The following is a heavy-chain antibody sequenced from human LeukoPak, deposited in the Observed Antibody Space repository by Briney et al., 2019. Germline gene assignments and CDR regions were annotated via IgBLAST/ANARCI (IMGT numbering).Heavy chain of an antibody. D-gene: IGHD6-6*01. CDR1: GFTFDDYT. J-gene: IGHJ6*03. V-gene: IGHV3-43*01. CDR3: TTALNPLFYSSSTQSANYYYYYMDV. CDR2: VSWDGGST. Sequence: GGSLRLSCAASGFTFDDYTMHWVRQASGKGLEWVSRVSWDGGSTYYADSVKGRFTTSRDNSKNSLYLQMTSLRTEDTALYYCTTALNPLFYSSSTQSANYYYYYMDVWGKGTTVTVSS.